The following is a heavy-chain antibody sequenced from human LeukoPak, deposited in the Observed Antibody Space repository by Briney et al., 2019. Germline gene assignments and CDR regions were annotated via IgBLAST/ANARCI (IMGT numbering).Heavy chain of an antibody. CDR2: INAGNGNT. D-gene: IGHD6-6*01. CDR1: GYAFTNYA. J-gene: IGHJ4*02. V-gene: IGHV1-3*01. Sequence: ASVKVSCKTSGYAFTNYAMHWVRQAPGQRLEWMGWINAGNGNTKYSQKFQGRVTITRDTSASTAYMELSSLRSEDTAVYYCARDGLRIAARPSPTDYWGQGTLVTVSS. CDR3: ARDGLRIAARPSPTDY.